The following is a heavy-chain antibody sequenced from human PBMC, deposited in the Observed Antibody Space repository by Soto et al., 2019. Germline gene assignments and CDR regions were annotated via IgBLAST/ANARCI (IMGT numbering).Heavy chain of an antibody. CDR2: IYHDDSDT. CDR3: VRGRDELRWPNRFDP. J-gene: IGHJ5*02. Sequence: AGESMKISCKGAGYSFTTFWIGWVRQTPGKRLERVGIIYHDDSDTKYSSSFQGQVTISADNSSSTAYLQWSSLRASDTAIYYCVRGRDELRWPNRFDPWGQGTLVTVSS. D-gene: IGHD1-26*01. CDR1: GYSFTTFW. V-gene: IGHV5-51*01.